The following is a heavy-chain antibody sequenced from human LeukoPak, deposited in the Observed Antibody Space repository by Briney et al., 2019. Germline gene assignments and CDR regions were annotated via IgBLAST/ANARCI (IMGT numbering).Heavy chain of an antibody. J-gene: IGHJ3*02. D-gene: IGHD1-14*01. CDR3: ARDRALGDAFDI. CDR1: GGSISSGDYY. Sequence: SQTLSLTCTVSGGSISSGDYYWSWIRQPPGKGLEWIGYIYYSGSTYYNPSLKSRVTISVDTSKNQFSLKLSSVTAADTAVYYCARDRALGDAFDIWGQGTMVTVSS. CDR2: IYYSGST. V-gene: IGHV4-30-4*08.